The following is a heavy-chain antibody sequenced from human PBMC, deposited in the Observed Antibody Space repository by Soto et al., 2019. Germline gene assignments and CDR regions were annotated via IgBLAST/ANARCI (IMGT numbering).Heavy chain of an antibody. J-gene: IGHJ4*02. D-gene: IGHD5-12*01. CDR3: ARDLGSGYDPGDY. V-gene: IGHV1-69*14. CDR2: IIPIFGTT. CDR1: GDIFSGYS. Sequence: QVQLVQSEAEVKKPGSSVKVSCKTSGDIFSGYSISWVRQAPGQGLEWMGGIIPIFGTTNYAQRFHGRVTITADKSTSTVYMELYSLKSEDTAVYYCARDLGSGYDPGDYWGQGTLVTVSS.